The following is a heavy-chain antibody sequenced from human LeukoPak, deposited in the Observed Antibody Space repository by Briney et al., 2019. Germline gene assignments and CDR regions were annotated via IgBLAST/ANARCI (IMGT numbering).Heavy chain of an antibody. D-gene: IGHD2-2*01. CDR1: GFSFSNYA. J-gene: IGHJ4*02. CDR3: AKAVVIVPTATPFDY. Sequence: GGSLRLSCAASGFSFSNYAMSWVRQAPGKGLEWVSAISGRGANTYYADSVKGRFTISRDNSKNTLYMQMNSLRAEDTAVYYCAKAVVIVPTATPFDYWGQGTLVTVSS. CDR2: ISGRGANT. V-gene: IGHV3-23*01.